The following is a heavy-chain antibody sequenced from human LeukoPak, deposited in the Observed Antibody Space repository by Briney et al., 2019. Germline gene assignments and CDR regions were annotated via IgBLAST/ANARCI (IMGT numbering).Heavy chain of an antibody. D-gene: IGHD1-20*01. Sequence: GGSLRLSCVASGFTFSSYAMRWVRQAPGKGLEWVSAFGAGSGAITIYADSVKGRFTISRDNSKNTLYLQMNSLRAEDTAVYYCAKLYNWNARIDYWGQGTLVTVSS. CDR3: AKLYNWNARIDY. CDR1: GFTFSSYA. V-gene: IGHV3-23*01. J-gene: IGHJ4*02. CDR2: FGAGSGAIT.